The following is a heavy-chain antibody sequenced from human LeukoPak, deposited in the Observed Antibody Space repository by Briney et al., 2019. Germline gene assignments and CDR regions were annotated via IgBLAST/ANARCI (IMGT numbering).Heavy chain of an antibody. CDR1: GYTFTDYY. J-gene: IGHJ4*02. V-gene: IGHV1-2*02. Sequence: ASVKVSRKASGYTFTDYYIHWVRQAPGQGLEWMGWINPNSGGTNYAQKFQGRVTMTRDTSISTAYMELSGLRSDDTAVFYCARVSSNWDTYFHYWGQGSLVTVSS. CDR3: ARVSSNWDTYFHY. CDR2: INPNSGGT. D-gene: IGHD7-27*01.